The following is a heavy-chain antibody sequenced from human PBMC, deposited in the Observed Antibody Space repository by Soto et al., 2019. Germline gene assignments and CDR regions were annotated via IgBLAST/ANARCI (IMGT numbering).Heavy chain of an antibody. D-gene: IGHD2-15*01. Sequence: QVQLVQSGAEVKKPGASVKVSCKASGYTFTSYGISWVRQAPGQGREWMGWISAYNGNTNYAQKLQGRVTMTTDTSTSTAYMELRSLRSDDTAVYYCARGYCSGGSCYQNWFDPWGQGTLVTVSS. CDR3: ARGYCSGGSCYQNWFDP. CDR1: GYTFTSYG. CDR2: ISAYNGNT. J-gene: IGHJ5*02. V-gene: IGHV1-18*01.